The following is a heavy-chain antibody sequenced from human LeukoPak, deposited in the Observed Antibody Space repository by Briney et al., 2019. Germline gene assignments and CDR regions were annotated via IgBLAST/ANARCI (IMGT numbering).Heavy chain of an antibody. Sequence: ASVKVSRKVSGHTLTELSMQWVRQAPGNRLVWVGSFDPEAGETDYAQNCQSRVTLTDDTSIDTAYMDLYTLRSEDTAVYYCATPGPAPINNWFETWGQGTLVTVSS. J-gene: IGHJ5*02. D-gene: IGHD2-2*01. V-gene: IGHV1-24*01. CDR3: ATPGPAPINNWFET. CDR1: GHTLTELS. CDR2: FDPEAGET.